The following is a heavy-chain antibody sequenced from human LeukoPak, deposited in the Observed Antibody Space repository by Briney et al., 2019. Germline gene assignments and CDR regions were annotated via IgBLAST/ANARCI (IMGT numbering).Heavy chain of an antibody. D-gene: IGHD4-11*01. V-gene: IGHV3-74*01. CDR3: ARDYYNNYDVGF. Sequence: GGSLRLSCAASGFTFSSYWMHWVRQAPGKGLVWVSRNTDGSSTSYADSVKGRFTISRDNAKNTLYLQLNSLRTEDTAVYYCARDYYNNYDVGFWGQGTLVTVSS. J-gene: IGHJ4*02. CDR2: NTDGSST. CDR1: GFTFSSYW.